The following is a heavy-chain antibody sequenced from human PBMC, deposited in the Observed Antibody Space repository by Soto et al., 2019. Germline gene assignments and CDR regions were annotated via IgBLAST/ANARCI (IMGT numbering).Heavy chain of an antibody. D-gene: IGHD6-19*01. Sequence: QVQLQESGPGLVKPSGTLSLTCVVSGDSIRSSNWWTWVRQPPGKGLEWIGEVYQSGSPNYNPSLKSRITISVDKSNIQFSLKLNSVTAADTAVYYCARDRGYGSGALDYWGQGTLVTVSS. CDR3: ARDRGYGSGALDY. CDR2: VYQSGSP. V-gene: IGHV4-4*02. CDR1: GDSIRSSNW. J-gene: IGHJ4*02.